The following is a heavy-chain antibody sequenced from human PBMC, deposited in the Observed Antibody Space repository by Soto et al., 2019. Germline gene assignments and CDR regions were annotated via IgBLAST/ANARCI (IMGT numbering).Heavy chain of an antibody. J-gene: IGHJ6*02. CDR2: IIPIFGTA. CDR1: GGTFSSYA. D-gene: IGHD3-22*01. Sequence: SVKVSCKASGGTFSSYAISWVRQAPGQGLEWMGGIIPIFGTANYAQKFQGRVTITADESTSTAYMELSSLRSEGTAVYYCARDMTPSMIVVVITAAPRYYYGMDVWGQGTTVTVSS. V-gene: IGHV1-69*13. CDR3: ARDMTPSMIVVVITAAPRYYYGMDV.